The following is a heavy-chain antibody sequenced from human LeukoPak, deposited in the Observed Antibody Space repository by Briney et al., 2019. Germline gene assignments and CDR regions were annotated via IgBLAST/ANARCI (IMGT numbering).Heavy chain of an antibody. Sequence: ASVKVSCKASGFTFTSSAMQWVRQARGQRLEWIGWIVVGSGNTNYAQTFQERVTITRDMSTSTAYMELSSLRSEDTAVYYCAAEIVGATMDFSQDWGQGTLVTVSS. J-gene: IGHJ4*02. V-gene: IGHV1-58*02. CDR3: AAEIVGATMDFSQD. D-gene: IGHD1-26*01. CDR1: GFTFTSSA. CDR2: IVVGSGNT.